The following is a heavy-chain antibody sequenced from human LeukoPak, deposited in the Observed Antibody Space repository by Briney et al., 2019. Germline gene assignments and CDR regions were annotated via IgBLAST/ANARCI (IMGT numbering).Heavy chain of an antibody. J-gene: IGHJ4*02. Sequence: QPGGSLRLSCAASGFTVSTNCMTWVRQAPGKGLEWVTTIYSGGTTYYADSVMGRFTISRHKSRNTLYLQMNSLRAEDTAVYYCARVDTVMAYYFDLWGQGTLVTVSS. CDR3: ARVDTVMAYYFDL. CDR1: GFTVSTNC. V-gene: IGHV3-53*04. CDR2: IYSGGTT. D-gene: IGHD5-18*01.